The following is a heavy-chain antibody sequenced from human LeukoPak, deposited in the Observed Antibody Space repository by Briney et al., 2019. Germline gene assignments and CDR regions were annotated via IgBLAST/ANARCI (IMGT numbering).Heavy chain of an antibody. Sequence: ASVKVSCKASGYTFTSYAMHWVRQAPGQRLEWMGWINAGNGNTEYSQKFQGRVTITRDTTASTAYMEVSGLRSEDTAVYYCARGPTYSYGVFDYWGQGTLVTVSS. CDR1: GYTFTSYA. CDR2: INAGNGNT. V-gene: IGHV1-3*01. D-gene: IGHD5-18*01. J-gene: IGHJ4*02. CDR3: ARGPTYSYGVFDY.